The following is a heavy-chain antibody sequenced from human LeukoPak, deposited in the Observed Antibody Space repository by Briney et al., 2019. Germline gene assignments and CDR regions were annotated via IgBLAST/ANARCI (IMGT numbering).Heavy chain of an antibody. V-gene: IGHV4-59*11. CDR2: IYYSGST. J-gene: IGHJ6*03. CDR1: GGSISSHY. Sequence: PSETLSLTCTVSGGSISSHYWSWIRQPPGKGLEWIGYIYYSGSTNYSPSLKSRVTISVDTSKNQFSLKLSSVTAADTAVYYCASGSPGYYDFWSGYSPYYYYMDVWGKGTTVTVSS. D-gene: IGHD3-3*01. CDR3: ASGSPGYYDFWSGYSPYYYYMDV.